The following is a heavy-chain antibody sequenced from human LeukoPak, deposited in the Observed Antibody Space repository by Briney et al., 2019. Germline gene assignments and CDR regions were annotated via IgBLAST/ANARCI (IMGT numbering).Heavy chain of an antibody. CDR3: AKDIGSSSWYLGN. CDR1: GFTFDDYA. CDR2: ISWNSGKI. Sequence: GGSLRLSCGASGFTFDDYAMHWVRQAPGKGLEWVSGISWNSGKINCADSVKGRFTISRDNAKNSLYLEMNSLRAEDTALYYCAKDIGSSSWYLGNWGQGTLVTVSS. V-gene: IGHV3-9*01. D-gene: IGHD6-13*01. J-gene: IGHJ4*02.